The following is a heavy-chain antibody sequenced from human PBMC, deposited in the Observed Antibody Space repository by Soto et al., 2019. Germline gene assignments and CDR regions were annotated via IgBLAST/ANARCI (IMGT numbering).Heavy chain of an antibody. V-gene: IGHV3-7*03. J-gene: IGHJ3*01. D-gene: IGHD6-13*01. CDR3: ARDRYSSSLFDF. CDR1: GFTFSNYW. CDR2: IKSDGSDK. Sequence: GGSLRLSCAASGFTFSNYWMSWVRQAPGMGLEWVANIKSDGSDKYYVDSVKGRFTISRDNTKNSLSLQMNSLRAEDTAVYYCARDRYSSSLFDFWAQGTMATVSS.